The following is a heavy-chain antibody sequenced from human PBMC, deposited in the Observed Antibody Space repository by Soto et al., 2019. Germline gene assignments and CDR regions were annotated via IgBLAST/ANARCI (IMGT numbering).Heavy chain of an antibody. V-gene: IGHV4-39*07. J-gene: IGHJ4*02. D-gene: IGHD2-15*01. CDR3: ARGVVVVAASYYFDY. Sequence: PSETLSLTCTVSGGSISSSSYYWGWIRQPPGKGLEWIGRIYYSGSTYYNPSLKSRVTISVDTSENQFSLKLSSVTAADTAVYYCARGVVVVAASYYFDYWGQGTLVTVSS. CDR1: GGSISSSSYY. CDR2: IYYSGST.